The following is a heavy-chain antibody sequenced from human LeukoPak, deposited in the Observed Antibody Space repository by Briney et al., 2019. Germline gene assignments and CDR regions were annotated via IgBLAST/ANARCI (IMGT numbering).Heavy chain of an antibody. CDR1: GYTFTDYY. Sequence: ASVKVSCKASGYTFTDYYMHWVRQAPGPGLEWMGWINPSCGAANYAHKFQGRVTMTRDTSITTASMELSSLRPDDTAVYYCARIDFWSGYCLDYWGQGTMVTVSS. D-gene: IGHD3-3*01. CDR3: ARIDFWSGYCLDY. V-gene: IGHV1-2*07. J-gene: IGHJ4*02. CDR2: INPSCGAA.